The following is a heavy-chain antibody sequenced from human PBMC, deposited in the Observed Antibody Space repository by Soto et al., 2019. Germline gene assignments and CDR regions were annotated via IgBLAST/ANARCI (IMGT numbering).Heavy chain of an antibody. Sequence: ALQPLSHTHPVYDGSFSGYYWSCIRQPTGKGLEWIGEINHSGSTNYNPSLKSRVTISVDTSKNQFSLKLSSVTAADTAVYYCARGSPSPQGGDSSLSYFDYWGQGTLVPVSS. CDR1: DGSFSGYY. CDR3: ARGSPSPQGGDSSLSYFDY. D-gene: IGHD6-6*01. V-gene: IGHV4-34*01. J-gene: IGHJ4*02. CDR2: INHSGST.